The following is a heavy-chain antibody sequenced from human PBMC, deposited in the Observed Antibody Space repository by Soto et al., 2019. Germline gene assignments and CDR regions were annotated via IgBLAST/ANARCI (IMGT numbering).Heavy chain of an antibody. CDR2: IKPDGSER. CDR3: ARDEVPISIFGEALSGYFDF. J-gene: IGHJ4*02. V-gene: IGHV3-7*03. CDR1: GFTFSTYW. D-gene: IGHD3-3*01. Sequence: GGSLRLSCAVSGFTFSTYWMSWVRQAPGKGLEWLASIKPDGSERYYVDSVKGRFTISRDNAKDSLYLQMNTLRGEDTAVYYFARDEVPISIFGEALSGYFDFWGQGTLVTVSS.